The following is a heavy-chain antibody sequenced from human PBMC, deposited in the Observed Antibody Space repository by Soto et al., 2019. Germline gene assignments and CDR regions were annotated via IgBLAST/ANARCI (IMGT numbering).Heavy chain of an antibody. V-gene: IGHV3-48*01. CDR1: GFTFSSYS. Sequence: GGSLRLSCAASGFTFSSYSMNWVRQAPGKGLEWVSYISSSSSTIYYADSVKGRFTISRDNAKNSLYLQMNSLRAEDTAVYYCARPSPSGYGVFDYWGQGTLFTVSS. D-gene: IGHD5-12*01. CDR2: ISSSSSTI. CDR3: ARPSPSGYGVFDY. J-gene: IGHJ4*02.